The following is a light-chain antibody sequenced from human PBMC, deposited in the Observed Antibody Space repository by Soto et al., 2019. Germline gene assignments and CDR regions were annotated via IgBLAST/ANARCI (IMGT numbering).Light chain of an antibody. CDR3: HSYYNNFSGSV. CDR2: GNS. V-gene: IGLV1-40*01. J-gene: IGLJ2*01. CDR1: YSNIGAGYD. Sequence: QSVLTQPPSVSGAPGQMVTISCTGSYSNIGAGYDVHWYQQLPGTAPKLLIYGNSNRPSGVPDRFSGSKSGTSASLAITGLPAEDEADYYSHSYYNNFSGSVFGAGTKLTVL.